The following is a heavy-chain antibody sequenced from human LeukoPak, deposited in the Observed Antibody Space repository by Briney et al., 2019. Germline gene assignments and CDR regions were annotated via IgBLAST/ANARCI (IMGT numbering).Heavy chain of an antibody. CDR1: GYTFTGYY. J-gene: IGHJ6*02. V-gene: IGHV1-2*02. Sequence: ASVKVSCKASGYTFTGYYMHWVRQAPGQGLEWMGWINPNSGGTNYAQKFQGRVTMTRDTSISTAYMELSRLRFDDTAVYYCARVTDDYGDYYYGMDVWGQGTTVTVSS. CDR2: INPNSGGT. D-gene: IGHD4-17*01. CDR3: ARVTDDYGDYYYGMDV.